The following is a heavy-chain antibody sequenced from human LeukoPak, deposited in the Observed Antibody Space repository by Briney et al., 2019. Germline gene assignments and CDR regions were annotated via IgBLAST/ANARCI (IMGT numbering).Heavy chain of an antibody. J-gene: IGHJ5*02. CDR3: ARGATYNERNGLFDP. Sequence: SETLSLTCTVSGASITTGAHFWVWIRQLPGQSLELIGYIHYRGSTFYNPYLATRVTISLDTSADQFSLSLSSVTAADTAVYYCARGATYNERNGLFDPWGQGTLVTVSS. D-gene: IGHD2-8*01. CDR1: GASITTGAHF. V-gene: IGHV4-31*03. CDR2: IHYRGST.